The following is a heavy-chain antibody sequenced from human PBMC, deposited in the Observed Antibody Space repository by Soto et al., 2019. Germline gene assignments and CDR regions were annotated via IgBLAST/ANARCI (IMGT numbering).Heavy chain of an antibody. J-gene: IGHJ3*02. V-gene: IGHV4-39*01. D-gene: IGHD2-2*02. CDR1: GGSIISSSYY. CDR2: ISYGGST. Sequence: QLQLRESGPGLVKPSETLSLTCTVSGGSIISSSYYWAWIRQPPGKGLEWIGTISYGGSTSYNPSHTSRVTISVDTSKGQFSLRLTPVTATASSVSYCARQARFCSSATCYIEAFDIWGHGSMVTVSS. CDR3: ARQARFCSSATCYIEAFDI.